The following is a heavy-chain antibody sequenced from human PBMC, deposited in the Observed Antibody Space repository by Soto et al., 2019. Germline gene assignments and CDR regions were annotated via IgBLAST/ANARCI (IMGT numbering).Heavy chain of an antibody. CDR2: INYSGST. CDR1: GGSISSGGYY. V-gene: IGHV4-31*03. Sequence: QVQLQESGPGLVKPSQTLSLNCTVSGGSISSGGYYWSWIRQHPGKGLEWIGYINYSGSTYYNPSLTSRVTISLDTSKNQFSLKLGSVTAADTAVYYCARGGRRSPGLDVWGQGTTVTVSS. J-gene: IGHJ6*02. CDR3: ARGGRRSPGLDV.